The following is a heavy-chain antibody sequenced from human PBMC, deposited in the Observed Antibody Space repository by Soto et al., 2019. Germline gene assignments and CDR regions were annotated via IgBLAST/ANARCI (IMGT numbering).Heavy chain of an antibody. J-gene: IGHJ4*01. V-gene: IGHV3-23*01. Sequence: GGSLRLSCAASGFSLSTYTMIWVRRAPGKGLEWVSAISGSCGSPTYADSVQGRFIISRDNPKKTLFLQMNSLRAEDTAVYYCSKVKCTTINCYVHGYRGQGSPVTVSS. CDR3: SKVKCTTINCYVHGY. CDR2: ISGSCGSP. D-gene: IGHD2-8*01. CDR1: GFSLSTYT.